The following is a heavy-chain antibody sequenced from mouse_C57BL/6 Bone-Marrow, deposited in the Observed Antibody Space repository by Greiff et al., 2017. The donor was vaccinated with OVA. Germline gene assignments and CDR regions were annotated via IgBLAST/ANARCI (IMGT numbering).Heavy chain of an antibody. Sequence: QVQLQQPGAELVKPGASVKLSCKASGYTFTSYWMHWVKQRPGQGLEWIGMIHPNSGSTNYNEKFKSKATLTVDKSSSTAYMQLSSLTSEDSAVDYCAREDYDGSSDFDDWGQGTTLTVSS. CDR2: IHPNSGST. V-gene: IGHV1-64*01. J-gene: IGHJ2*01. CDR1: GYTFTSYW. D-gene: IGHD1-1*01. CDR3: AREDYDGSSDFDD.